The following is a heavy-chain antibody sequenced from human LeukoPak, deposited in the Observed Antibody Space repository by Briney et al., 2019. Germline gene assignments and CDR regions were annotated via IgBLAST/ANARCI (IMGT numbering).Heavy chain of an antibody. CDR3: AKDDVYYYDSSGSLDY. J-gene: IGHJ4*02. D-gene: IGHD3-22*01. CDR1: GFTFSTYA. V-gene: IGHV3-23*01. CDR2: ISGSGGST. Sequence: GGSLRLSCAASGFTFSTYAMSWVRQAPGKGLEWVSAISGSGGSTYYADSVKGRFTISRDNSKNTLYLQMNSLRAEDTAVYYCAKDDVYYYDSSGSLDYWGQGTLVTVSS.